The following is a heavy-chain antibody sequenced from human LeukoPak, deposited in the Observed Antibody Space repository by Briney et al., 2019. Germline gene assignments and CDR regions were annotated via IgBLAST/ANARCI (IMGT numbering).Heavy chain of an antibody. Sequence: SETLSLTCTVSGDSISSTSYYWDWIRQPPGKGLEWIGSIYNSGTTYYNPSLKSRVTISVGTSKNQFSLKVSSVTAADTAVYYCASRVYGLGSFNYWGQGTLVTVSS. CDR1: GDSISSTSYY. CDR3: ASRVYGLGSFNY. J-gene: IGHJ4*01. D-gene: IGHD3-10*01. CDR2: IYNSGTT. V-gene: IGHV4-39*01.